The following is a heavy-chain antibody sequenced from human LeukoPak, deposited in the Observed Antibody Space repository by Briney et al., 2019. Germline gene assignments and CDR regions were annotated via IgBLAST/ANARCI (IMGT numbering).Heavy chain of an antibody. J-gene: IGHJ4*02. CDR3: ARIRYYYHRGPDLDLYYFDY. Sequence: PGGSLRLSCAAPGFTFSSYAMSWVRQAPGKGLEWVSAISGSGGSTYYADSVKGRFTISRDNSKNTLYLQMNSLRAEDTAVYYCARIRYYYHRGPDLDLYYFDYWGQGTLVTVS. CDR1: GFTFSSYA. D-gene: IGHD3-22*01. CDR2: ISGSGGST. V-gene: IGHV3-23*01.